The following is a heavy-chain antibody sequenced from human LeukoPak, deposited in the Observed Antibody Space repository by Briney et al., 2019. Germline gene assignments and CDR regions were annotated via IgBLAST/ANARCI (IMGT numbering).Heavy chain of an antibody. CDR2: MNPNSGNT. Sequence: GASVKVSCKASGYTFTSYDINWVRQATGQGLEWMGWMNPNSGNTGYAQKFQGRVTITRNTSISTAYMELSSLRSEDAAVYYCARGQEWELIDYWGQGTLVTVSS. J-gene: IGHJ4*02. CDR3: ARGQEWELIDY. D-gene: IGHD1-26*01. V-gene: IGHV1-8*03. CDR1: GYTFTSYD.